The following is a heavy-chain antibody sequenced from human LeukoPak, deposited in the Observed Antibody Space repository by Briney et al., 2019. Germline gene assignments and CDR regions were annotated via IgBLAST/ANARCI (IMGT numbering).Heavy chain of an antibody. V-gene: IGHV3-23*01. Sequence: GGSLRLSCAASGFTFSNYAMSWVRQAPGKGLEWVSAISGTSGNLYHADSVKGRFTISRDNSKNTLFLQMNSLRPEDTAVYYCAKSKTAADGTGEFDIWGQGTMVTVSS. D-gene: IGHD6-13*01. CDR3: AKSKTAADGTGEFDI. J-gene: IGHJ3*02. CDR2: ISGTSGNL. CDR1: GFTFSNYA.